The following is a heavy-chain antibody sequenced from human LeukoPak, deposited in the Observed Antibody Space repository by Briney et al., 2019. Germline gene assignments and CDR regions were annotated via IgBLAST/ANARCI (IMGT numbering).Heavy chain of an antibody. Sequence: GGSLRLSCAASGFTFSSYAMHWVRQAPGKGLEYVSATSSNGGSTYYANSVKGRFTISRDNSKNTLYLQMGSLRAEDMAAYYCAREGQLWSLDYWGQGTLVTVSS. CDR1: GFTFSSYA. CDR3: AREGQLWSLDY. CDR2: TSSNGGST. J-gene: IGHJ4*02. V-gene: IGHV3-64*01. D-gene: IGHD5-18*01.